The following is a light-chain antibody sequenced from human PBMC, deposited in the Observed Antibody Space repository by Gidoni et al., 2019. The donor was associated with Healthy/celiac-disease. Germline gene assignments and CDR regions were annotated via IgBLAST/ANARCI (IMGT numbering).Light chain of an antibody. V-gene: IGKV1-12*01. CDR1: QGISSW. CDR3: QQANSFPLT. Sequence: DIQMTQSPSSVSASVVDRVTITCRASQGISSWLDWYQQKPGKAPKRLIYAASSLQRGVPSRFSRSGSGTDFTLTLNSLQSEDFATYYCQQANSFPLTFGGGTKVDIK. CDR2: AAS. J-gene: IGKJ4*01.